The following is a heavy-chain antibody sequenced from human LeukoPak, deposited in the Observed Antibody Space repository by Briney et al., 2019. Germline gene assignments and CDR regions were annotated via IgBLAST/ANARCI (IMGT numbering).Heavy chain of an antibody. CDR1: GFSCSTHN. V-gene: IGHV3-21*01. Sequence: GGSLRLSCVASGFSCSTHNMNWVRQAPGQGLEWVSSIGRDSSYVYYADSLKGRFTISRDDAKNSLYLQMNNLRAEDTAVYYCASHFAHWGSHLFGYWGQGTLVTVSS. CDR2: IGRDSSYV. J-gene: IGHJ4*02. CDR3: ASHFAHWGSHLFGY. D-gene: IGHD7-27*01.